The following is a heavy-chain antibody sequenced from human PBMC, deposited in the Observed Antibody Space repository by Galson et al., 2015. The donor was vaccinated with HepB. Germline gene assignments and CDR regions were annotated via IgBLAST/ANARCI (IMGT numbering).Heavy chain of an antibody. V-gene: IGHV3-21*01. CDR3: ARDSGGSSHFDY. Sequence: SLRLSCAASGFTFSTYNMNWVRQAPGKGLEWVSSISSSSTYIYYADSVKGRFTISRDNAKNSLFLQMNSLRAEDTAVYYCARDSGGSSHFDYWGQGTLVTVSS. D-gene: IGHD1-26*01. J-gene: IGHJ4*02. CDR1: GFTFSTYN. CDR2: ISSSSTYI.